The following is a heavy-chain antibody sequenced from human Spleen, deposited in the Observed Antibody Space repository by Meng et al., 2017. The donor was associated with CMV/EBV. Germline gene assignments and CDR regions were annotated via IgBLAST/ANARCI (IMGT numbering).Heavy chain of an antibody. CDR1: GFTFSNYA. D-gene: IGHD6-13*01. V-gene: IGHV3-23*05. CDR3: ARAPDSSSWWGNYYGMDV. CDR2: IYNSGSST. J-gene: IGHJ6*02. Sequence: GGSLRLSCAASGFTFSNYALSWVRQAPGRGLEWVSTIYNSGSSTYYADSVKGRFTISRDNAKNSLYLQMNSLRAEDTAVYYCARAPDSSSWWGNYYGMDVWGQGTTVTVSS.